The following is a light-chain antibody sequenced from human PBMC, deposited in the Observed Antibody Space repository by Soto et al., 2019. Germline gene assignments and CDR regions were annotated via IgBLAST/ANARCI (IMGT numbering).Light chain of an antibody. CDR1: ELPKQY. Sequence: SYELTQSPSVSVSPGQTARLTCSGDELPKQYAYWYQQKPGQAPVLVIYKDSERPSGIPERFSGSSSGTTVTLTISGVQAEDEADYYCQSADSSGTYVVFGGGTKLTVL. V-gene: IGLV3-25*03. J-gene: IGLJ2*01. CDR3: QSADSSGTYVV. CDR2: KDS.